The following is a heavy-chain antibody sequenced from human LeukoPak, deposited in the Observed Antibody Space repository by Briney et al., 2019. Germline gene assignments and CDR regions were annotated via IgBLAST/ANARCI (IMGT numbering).Heavy chain of an antibody. CDR3: TRDVSRGYMDL. V-gene: IGHV1-18*01. CDR1: GYTFSDYG. J-gene: IGHJ4*02. Sequence: ASVKVSCKASGYTFSDYGVTWVRQAPGQGLEWMGWISVSSGTTTYAEDFQGRLTISTDSSTGTAYVEIRSLRPDDTAVYFCTRDVSRGYMDLWGQGSLVTVAS. CDR2: ISVSSGTT. D-gene: IGHD6-25*01.